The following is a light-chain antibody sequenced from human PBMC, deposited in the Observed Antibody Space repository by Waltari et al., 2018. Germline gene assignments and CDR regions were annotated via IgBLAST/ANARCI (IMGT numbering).Light chain of an antibody. V-gene: IGKV3-20*01. J-gene: IGKJ1*01. CDR2: GAS. Sequence: EIVLTQSPGTLSLSPGERATLSCRASQSVSSSYLAWYQQKPGQAPRLLIYGASSRATGIPDRFSGSGSGTDFTLTISRLEPEDFAVYYCQQYAGGWTFGHGTKVEIK. CDR3: QQYAGGWT. CDR1: QSVSSSY.